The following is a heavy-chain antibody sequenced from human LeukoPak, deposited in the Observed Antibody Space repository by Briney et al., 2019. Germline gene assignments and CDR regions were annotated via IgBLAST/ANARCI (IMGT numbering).Heavy chain of an antibody. CDR1: GFTFSSYA. J-gene: IGHJ5*02. CDR3: ARASVWSGYTSYFDP. CDR2: ISYDGSNK. V-gene: IGHV3-30-3*01. Sequence: GRSLRLSCAASGFTFSSYAMHWVRQAPGKGLEWVAVISYDGSNKYYADSVEGRFTISRDNSKNTLYLQMNSLRAEDTAVYYCARASVWSGYTSYFDPWGQGTLVTVSS. D-gene: IGHD3-3*01.